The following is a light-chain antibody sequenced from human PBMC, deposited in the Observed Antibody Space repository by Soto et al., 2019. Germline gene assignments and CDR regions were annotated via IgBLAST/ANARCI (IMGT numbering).Light chain of an antibody. J-gene: IGLJ3*02. CDR3: CSYAGSYTWV. Sequence: SALTQPRSVSGSPGQSVTISCTGTSSDVGDYKYVSWYQQHPGKAPKLMIYDVSKRPSGVPDRFSGSKSGNTASLTISGLQAEDEADYYCCSYAGSYTWVFGGGTKLTVL. V-gene: IGLV2-11*01. CDR1: SSDVGDYKY. CDR2: DVS.